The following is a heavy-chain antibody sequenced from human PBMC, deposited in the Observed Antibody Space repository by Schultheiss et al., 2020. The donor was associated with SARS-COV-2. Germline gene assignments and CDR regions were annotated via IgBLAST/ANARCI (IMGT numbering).Heavy chain of an antibody. CDR3: ARATRVESLFSVRGGSFDF. CDR2: IYHNGNT. J-gene: IGHJ4*02. D-gene: IGHD5-24*01. Sequence: SETLSLTCTVSSGSLIPYYWTWIRQPPGKGLEWIGHIYHNGNTNYNPSLKSRVAISVDTSKNQFSLKLSSVTAADTAVYYCARATRVESLFSVRGGSFDFWGRGALVTVSS. CDR1: SGSLIPYY. V-gene: IGHV4-59*01.